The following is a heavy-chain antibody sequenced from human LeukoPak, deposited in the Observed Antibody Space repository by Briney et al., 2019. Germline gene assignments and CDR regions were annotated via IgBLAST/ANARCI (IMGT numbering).Heavy chain of an antibody. V-gene: IGHV3-7*01. Sequence: PGGSLRLSCAASGFTFNEYWKSWVRQAPGKGLEWLANIKRDGSEKYYVDSVKGRYTISRDNPKKSVYLQMNSLRAEDTAIYYCARDVSVSWMDVWGQGTTVIVSS. J-gene: IGHJ6*02. CDR3: ARDVSVSWMDV. CDR2: IKRDGSEK. D-gene: IGHD5/OR15-5a*01. CDR1: GFTFNEYW.